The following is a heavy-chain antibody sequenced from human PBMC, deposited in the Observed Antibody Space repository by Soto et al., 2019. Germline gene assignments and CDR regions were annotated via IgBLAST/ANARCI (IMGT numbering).Heavy chain of an antibody. Sequence: PGGSLRLSCEASGFTFSSYAMSWVRQAPGKGLEWVSAISGSGGSTYYADSVKGRFTISRDNSKNTLYLQVNSLRAEDTALYYCARGPGSWYRSYIDYWGQGTRVTVSS. V-gene: IGHV3-23*01. CDR1: GFTFSSYA. CDR3: ARGPGSWYRSYIDY. CDR2: ISGSGGST. J-gene: IGHJ4*02. D-gene: IGHD6-13*01.